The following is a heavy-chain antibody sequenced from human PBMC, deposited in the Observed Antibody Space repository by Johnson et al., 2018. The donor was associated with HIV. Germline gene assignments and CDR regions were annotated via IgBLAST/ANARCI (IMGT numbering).Heavy chain of an antibody. J-gene: IGHJ3*01. D-gene: IGHD1-26*01. CDR3: ASLGGLGGFDV. V-gene: IGHV3-30*02. CDR2: IRYDGDNQ. Sequence: QVQLVESGGGLMQPGGSLRLSCAASGFSVSRNHMNWVRQVPGKGLEWVAFIRYDGDNQYYADSVKGRFTISRDNSKNTLYLQMNSLTPEDTAVYYCASLGGLGGFDVWGQGTMVTVSS. CDR1: GFSVSRNH.